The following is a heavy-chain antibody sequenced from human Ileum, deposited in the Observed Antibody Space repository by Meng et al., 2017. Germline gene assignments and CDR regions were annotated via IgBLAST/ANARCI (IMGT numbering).Heavy chain of an antibody. CDR1: GYTVINNA. CDR3: ARDRGATYSFDY. J-gene: IGHJ4*02. D-gene: IGHD1-26*01. CDR2: INAGIGDT. Sequence: QVQLVQSGAEGKKPGASGKASCKASGYTVINNALHWMRQAPGQSLEWVGWINAGIGDTKYSQNLQGRVTITRDTSASTTYMELRSLKSEDTATYYCARDRGATYSFDYWGQGTLVTVSS. V-gene: IGHV1-3*01.